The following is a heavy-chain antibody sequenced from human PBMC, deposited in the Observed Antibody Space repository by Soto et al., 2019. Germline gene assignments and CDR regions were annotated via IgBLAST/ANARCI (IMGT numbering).Heavy chain of an antibody. V-gene: IGHV1-3*05. J-gene: IGHJ4*02. CDR1: GYTFTSYA. Sequence: QVQLVQSGAEEKKPGASVKVSCKASGYTFTSYAMHWVRQAPGQRLEWMGWINAGNGNTKYSQKFQGRVTITKDPAASTAYMALRSLRSEDTAVYYCARDVGGFDYWGQGTLVTVSS. D-gene: IGHD1-26*01. CDR3: ARDVGGFDY. CDR2: INAGNGNT.